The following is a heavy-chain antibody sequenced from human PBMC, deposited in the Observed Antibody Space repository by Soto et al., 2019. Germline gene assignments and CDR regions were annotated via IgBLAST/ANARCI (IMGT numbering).Heavy chain of an antibody. CDR3: ARRTEGYFGY. CDR2: ILADYNT. CDR1: GFTFSDYT. J-gene: IGHJ4*02. V-gene: IGHV3-23*03. Sequence: EVQLLESGGGLLQPGGSLTLSCAASGFTFSDYTMTWVRQAPGKVLECISVILADYNTYYAGSVRGRFTISRDNSKNTLYLEMNSLRAEDTAVYYCARRTEGYFGYWGQGALVTVSS.